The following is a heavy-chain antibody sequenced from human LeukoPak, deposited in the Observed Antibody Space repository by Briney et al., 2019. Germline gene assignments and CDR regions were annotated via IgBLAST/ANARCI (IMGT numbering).Heavy chain of an antibody. CDR1: GGSISSYY. CDR3: ARAAGHGDYVYSPSPRDAFDI. CDR2: IYYSGST. J-gene: IGHJ3*02. Sequence: SETLSLTCTVSGGSISSYYWSWIRQPPGKGLEWIGYIYYSGSTNYNPSLKSRVTISVDTSKNQFSLKLSSVTAADTAVYYCARAAGHGDYVYSPSPRDAFDIWGQGTMVTVSS. V-gene: IGHV4-59*01. D-gene: IGHD4-17*01.